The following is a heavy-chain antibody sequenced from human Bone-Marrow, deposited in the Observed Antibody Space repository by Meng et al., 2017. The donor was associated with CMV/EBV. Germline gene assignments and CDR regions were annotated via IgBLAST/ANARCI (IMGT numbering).Heavy chain of an antibody. J-gene: IGHJ6*02. CDR2: ISYDGKNK. CDR3: GGDSYGMDV. V-gene: IGHV3-30*04. Sequence: GGSLRLSCAASGFIFNTYSMHWVRQAPGKGLEWVALISYDGKNKYYADSVKGRFTISRDNSKNTLYLQMNTLRAEDTAVYYCGGDSYGMDVWGQGTTVTVSS. CDR1: GFIFNTYS.